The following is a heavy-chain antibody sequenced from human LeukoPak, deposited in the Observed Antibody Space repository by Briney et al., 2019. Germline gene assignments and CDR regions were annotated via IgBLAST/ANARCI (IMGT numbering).Heavy chain of an antibody. CDR2: IYHSGST. D-gene: IGHD3-3*01. CDR3: ARLSYDFWSGYYTVPFDWFDP. J-gene: IGHJ5*02. CDR1: GYSISSGYY. Sequence: KPSETLSLTCAVPGYSISSGYYWGWIRQPPGKGLEWIGSIYHSGSTYYNPSLKSRVTISVDTSKNQFSLKLSSVTAADTAVYYCARLSYDFWSGYYTVPFDWFDPWGQGTLVTVSS. V-gene: IGHV4-38-2*01.